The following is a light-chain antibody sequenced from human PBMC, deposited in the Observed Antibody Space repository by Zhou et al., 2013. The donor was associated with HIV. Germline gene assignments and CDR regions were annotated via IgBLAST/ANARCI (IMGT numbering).Light chain of an antibody. CDR2: KSS. J-gene: IGKJ5*01. CDR1: QPINYW. V-gene: IGKV1-5*03. CDR3: QQYNTSPIT. Sequence: DIQMTQSPSTLSASVGDRVTIACRASQPINYWLAWYQQRRGQAPQLLISKSSILESGAPSRFRGSGFGAMFTLTIDTVEAEDSATYYCQQYNTSPITFGQGTRLEI.